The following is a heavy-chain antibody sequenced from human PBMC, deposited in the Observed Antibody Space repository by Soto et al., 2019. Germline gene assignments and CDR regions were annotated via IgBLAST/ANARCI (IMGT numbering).Heavy chain of an antibody. D-gene: IGHD2-15*01. Sequence: PSETLSLTCTVSGGSISSGDYYWSWIRQPPGEGLEWIGYIYYSGSTYYNPSLKSRVTISVDTSKNQFSLKLSSVTAADTAVYYCARVGRGRYCSGGSCPPMWFDPWGQGTLVTVSS. CDR3: ARVGRGRYCSGGSCPPMWFDP. J-gene: IGHJ5*02. CDR1: GGSISSGDYY. CDR2: IYYSGST. V-gene: IGHV4-30-4*01.